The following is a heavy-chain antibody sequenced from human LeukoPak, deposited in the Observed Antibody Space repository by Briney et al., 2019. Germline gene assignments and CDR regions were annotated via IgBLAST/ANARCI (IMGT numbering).Heavy chain of an antibody. CDR1: GGSITSSSYY. J-gene: IGHJ4*02. CDR2: MYYSGRA. V-gene: IGHV4-39*07. D-gene: IGHD3-22*01. Sequence: PSETLSLTCTVSGGSITSSSYYWGWIRQPPGKGLEWIGSMYYSGRAYYNPSLKSRVTISLDMSKNQFSLKLSSVTAADTAIYYCAREKYFYDSSGYYDYWGQGTLVTVSS. CDR3: AREKYFYDSSGYYDY.